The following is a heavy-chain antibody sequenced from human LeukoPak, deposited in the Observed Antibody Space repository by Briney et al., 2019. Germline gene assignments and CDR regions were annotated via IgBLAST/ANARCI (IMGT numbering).Heavy chain of an antibody. Sequence: GASVKVSCKASGYTFTSYGISWARQAPGQGLEWMGWISAYNGNTNYAQKLQGRVTMTTDTSTSTAYMELRSLRSDDTAVYYCARDIRSGDYPRGYYFDYWGQGTLVTVSS. CDR1: GYTFTSYG. CDR2: ISAYNGNT. CDR3: ARDIRSGDYPRGYYFDY. J-gene: IGHJ4*02. V-gene: IGHV1-18*01. D-gene: IGHD4-17*01.